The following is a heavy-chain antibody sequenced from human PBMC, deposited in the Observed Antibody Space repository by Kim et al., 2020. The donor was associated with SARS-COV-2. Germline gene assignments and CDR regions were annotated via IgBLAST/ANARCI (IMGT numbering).Heavy chain of an antibody. D-gene: IGHD2-2*02. V-gene: IGHV3-7*01. CDR1: GFTFSSYW. CDR2: IKQDGSEK. CDR3: ARVKIYCSSTSCYSSSWAAPFDY. J-gene: IGHJ4*02. Sequence: GGSLRLSCAASGFTFSSYWMSWVRQAPGKGLEWVANIKQDGSEKYYVDSVKGRFTISRDNAKNSLYLQMNSLRAEDTAVYYCARVKIYCSSTSCYSSSWAAPFDYWGQGTLVTVSS.